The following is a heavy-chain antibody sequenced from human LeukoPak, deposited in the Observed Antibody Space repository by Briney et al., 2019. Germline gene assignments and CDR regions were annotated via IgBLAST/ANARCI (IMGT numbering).Heavy chain of an antibody. V-gene: IGHV3-11*01. Sequence: GGSLRLSCAASGFTFSDYYMSWIRQAPGKGLEWVSYISSSGSTIYYADSVKGRFTISRDNAKNSLYLQKNSLRAEDTAVYYCARRAVTKVYYYYMDVWGKGTTVIVSS. CDR2: ISSSGSTI. J-gene: IGHJ6*03. CDR3: ARRAVTKVYYYYMDV. CDR1: GFTFSDYY. D-gene: IGHD4-11*01.